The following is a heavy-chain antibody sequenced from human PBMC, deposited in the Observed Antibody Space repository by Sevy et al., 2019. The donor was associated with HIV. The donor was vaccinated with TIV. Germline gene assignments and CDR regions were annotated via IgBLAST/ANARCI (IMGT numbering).Heavy chain of an antibody. V-gene: IGHV4-31*03. J-gene: IGHJ4*02. CDR1: GGSISSGGYY. D-gene: IGHD2-8*01. Sequence: SETLSLTCTVSGGSISSGGYYWSWIRQHPGKGLEWIGYIYYSGSTYYNPYLKSRVTISVDTSKNQFSLKLSSVTAADTAVDYCATFLCMDTQAFDYWGQGTLVTVSS. CDR3: ATFLCMDTQAFDY. CDR2: IYYSGST.